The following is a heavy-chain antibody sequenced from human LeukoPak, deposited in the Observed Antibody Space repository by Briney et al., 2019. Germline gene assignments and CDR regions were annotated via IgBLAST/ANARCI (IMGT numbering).Heavy chain of an antibody. CDR1: GFTSSSYA. D-gene: IGHD1-26*01. V-gene: IGHV3-23*01. CDR3: ANEVGSIVGAN. Sequence: PGGSLRLSCAASGFTSSSYAMSWVRQAPGKGLQWGSAISGSGGSTYYADSVKGRFTISRDNSKNTLYLQMNSLRAEDTAVYDCANEVGSIVGANWGQGTLVTVSS. J-gene: IGHJ1*01. CDR2: ISGSGGST.